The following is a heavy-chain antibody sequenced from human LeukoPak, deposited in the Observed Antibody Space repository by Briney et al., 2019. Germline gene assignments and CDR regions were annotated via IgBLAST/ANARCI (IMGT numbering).Heavy chain of an antibody. J-gene: IGHJ5*02. CDR2: IYYSGNT. CDR1: GGSISSYY. Sequence: SETLSLTCTVSGGSISSYYWSWIRQPPGKGLEWIGYIYYSGNTNYNPSLKSRVTISVDTSKNQFSLKLNSVTAADTAVYYCARALRQQLVTGWFDPWGQGTLVTVSS. CDR3: ARALRQQLVTGWFDP. V-gene: IGHV4-59*08. D-gene: IGHD6-13*01.